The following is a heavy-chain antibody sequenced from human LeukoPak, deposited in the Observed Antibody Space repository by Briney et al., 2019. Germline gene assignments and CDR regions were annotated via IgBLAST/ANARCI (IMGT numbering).Heavy chain of an antibody. CDR2: INPNSGGT. Sequence: ASVKVSCKACGHTFTGYYMHWVRQPPGQGLEWMGWINPNSGGTNYAQKFQGRVTMTRDTSISTAYMELSRLRSDDTAVYYCARDVYCSSTSCYMGYFDYWGQGTLVTVSS. J-gene: IGHJ4*02. V-gene: IGHV1-2*02. D-gene: IGHD2-2*02. CDR1: GHTFTGYY. CDR3: ARDVYCSSTSCYMGYFDY.